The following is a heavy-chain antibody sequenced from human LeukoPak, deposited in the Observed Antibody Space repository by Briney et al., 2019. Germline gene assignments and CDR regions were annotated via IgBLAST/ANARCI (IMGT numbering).Heavy chain of an antibody. CDR3: ARADSRWLQSRGDY. V-gene: IGHV3-33*01. D-gene: IGHD5-24*01. Sequence: PGGSLRLSCAASGFTFSSYGMHWVRQAPGKGLEWVAVIWYDGSNKYYADSVKGRFTISRDNSKNTLYLQMNSLRAEDTAVYYCARADSRWLQSRGDYWGQGTLVTVSS. CDR2: IWYDGSNK. CDR1: GFTFSSYG. J-gene: IGHJ4*02.